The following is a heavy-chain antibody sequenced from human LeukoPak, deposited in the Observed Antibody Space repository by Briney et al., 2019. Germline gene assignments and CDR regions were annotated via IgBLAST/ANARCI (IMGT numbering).Heavy chain of an antibody. V-gene: IGHV3-21*01. CDR2: ISSSSSYI. CDR1: GFTFSSYS. CDR3: ARGRVGLLRSRPPDY. J-gene: IGHJ4*02. Sequence: PGGSQRLSCAASGFTFSSYSMNWVRQAPGKGLEWVSSISSSSSYIYYADSVEGRFTISRDNAKNSLYLQMNSLRAEDTAVYYCARGRVGLLRSRPPDYWGQGTLVTVSS. D-gene: IGHD2-15*01.